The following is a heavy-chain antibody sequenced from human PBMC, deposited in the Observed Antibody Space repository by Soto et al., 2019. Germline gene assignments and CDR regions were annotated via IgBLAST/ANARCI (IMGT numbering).Heavy chain of an antibody. CDR3: ARDAAGFDY. V-gene: IGHV3-30-3*01. Sequence: QVQLVESGGGVVQPGRSLRLSCAASGFTFSNYAKHWVRQAPGKGLEWVAVISFDGSNKYFADSVKGRFTISRDNSKNTLYLQMNSLSAEDTAVYYCARDAAGFDYWGQGTLVTVSS. CDR1: GFTFSNYA. J-gene: IGHJ4*02. CDR2: ISFDGSNK.